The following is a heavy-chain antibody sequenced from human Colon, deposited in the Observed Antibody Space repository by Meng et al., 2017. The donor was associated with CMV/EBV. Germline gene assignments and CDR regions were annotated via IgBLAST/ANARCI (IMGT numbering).Heavy chain of an antibody. CDR1: GGSISSGDLY. D-gene: IGHD6-13*01. CDR2: ISFSGST. CDR3: ARVRSSSSRYFDY. Sequence: VSGGSISSGDLYWTWIRQPPGKSLEWIGYISFSGSTYYNPSLKSRVTISLDTSKNQFSLKLNSVTAADTAVYFCARVRSSSSRYFDYWGQGTLVTVSS. J-gene: IGHJ4*02. V-gene: IGHV4-30-4*01.